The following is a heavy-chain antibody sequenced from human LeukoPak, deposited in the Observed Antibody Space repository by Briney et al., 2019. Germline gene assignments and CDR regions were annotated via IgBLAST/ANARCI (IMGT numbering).Heavy chain of an antibody. D-gene: IGHD6-19*01. CDR2: ISSSSSYI. J-gene: IGHJ6*03. CDR3: ARAVAQDYYYMDV. CDR1: GFTFSSYS. Sequence: GGSLRLSCAASGFTFSSYSTNWVRQAPGKGLEWVSSISSSSSYIYYADSVKGRFTISRDNAKNSLYLQMNSLRAEDTAVYYCARAVAQDYYYMDVWGKGTTVTVSS. V-gene: IGHV3-21*01.